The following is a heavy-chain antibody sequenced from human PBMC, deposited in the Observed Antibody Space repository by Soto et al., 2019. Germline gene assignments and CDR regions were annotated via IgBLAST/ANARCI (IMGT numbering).Heavy chain of an antibody. CDR2: INHSGST. D-gene: IGHD1-26*01. Sequence: PSETLSLTCAVYGGSFSGYYWSWIRQPPGKGLEWVGEINHSGSTNYNPSLKSRVTISVDTSKNQFSLKLSSVTAADTAVYYCARGGRYDPRGYYYGMDVWGQGTTVTV. V-gene: IGHV4-34*01. J-gene: IGHJ6*02. CDR3: ARGGRYDPRGYYYGMDV. CDR1: GGSFSGYY.